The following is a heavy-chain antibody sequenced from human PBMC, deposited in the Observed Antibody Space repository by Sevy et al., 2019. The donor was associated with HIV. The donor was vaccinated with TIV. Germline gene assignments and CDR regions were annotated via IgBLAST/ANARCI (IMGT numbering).Heavy chain of an antibody. CDR1: GYSFIGYY. CDR3: ARDRTVAGGNFGY. J-gene: IGHJ4*02. CDR2: INPNTGGT. V-gene: IGHV1-2*02. Sequence: ASVKVSCKASGYSFIGYYMHWVRQAPGQGLEWMGWINPNTGGTNYAQKFQGRVTMTRDTSISTAYLEVSRRRADDTALYYCARDRTVAGGNFGYWGQGTLVTVSS. D-gene: IGHD6-19*01.